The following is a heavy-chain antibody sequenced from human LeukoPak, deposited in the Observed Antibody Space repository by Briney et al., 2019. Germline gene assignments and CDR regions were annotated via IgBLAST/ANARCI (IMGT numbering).Heavy chain of an antibody. Sequence: SETLSLTCAVYGGSFSGYYWSWIRQPPGKGLEWIGEINHSGSTNYNPSLKSRVTISVDTSKNQFYLKLSSVTAADTAVYYCARGRIDTAMVTFDYWGQGTLVTVSS. D-gene: IGHD5-18*01. V-gene: IGHV4-34*01. CDR1: GGSFSGYY. CDR3: ARGRIDTAMVTFDY. J-gene: IGHJ4*02. CDR2: INHSGST.